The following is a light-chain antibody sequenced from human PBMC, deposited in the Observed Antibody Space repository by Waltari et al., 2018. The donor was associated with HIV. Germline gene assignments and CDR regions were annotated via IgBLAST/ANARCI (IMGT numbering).Light chain of an antibody. J-gene: IGLJ2*01. CDR3: QSYDTSRPGSGVI. Sequence: QFVLTQPPSVSGAPGQRVTLSCTGTSSNIGAGFDVHWYQQLPGTAPKLLVYGNNNRPSGVPDRFSGSKSGTSASLAITGLQPEDEADYYCQSYDTSRPGSGVIFGGGTKLTVL. CDR1: SSNIGAGFD. CDR2: GNN. V-gene: IGLV1-40*01.